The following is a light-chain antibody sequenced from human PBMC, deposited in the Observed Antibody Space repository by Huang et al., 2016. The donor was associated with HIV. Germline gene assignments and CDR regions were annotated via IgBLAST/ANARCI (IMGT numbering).Light chain of an antibody. CDR3: QQSYSMPFT. V-gene: IGKV1-39*01. Sequence: DIQMTQSPSSLSASVGDRVTITCRASQSISSYLHWYQQKPGKAPKHLIYAASSLQSGVPSRVSGSGSGTDFTLTISSLQPEDFATYYCQQSYSMPFTFGPGTKVDI. CDR1: QSISSY. J-gene: IGKJ3*01. CDR2: AAS.